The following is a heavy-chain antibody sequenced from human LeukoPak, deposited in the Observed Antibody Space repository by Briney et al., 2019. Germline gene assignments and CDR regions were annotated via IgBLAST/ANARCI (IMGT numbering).Heavy chain of an antibody. CDR1: GFTFSRFA. Sequence: PGGSRRLSCSASGFTFSRFAMTWVRQLPGRGLEWVSSISGNGHQTYYADFLKGRFSVSRDNSKNILYLQMDSLRADDSALYYCAKDANYYDSSGYLIPFDYWGQGTLVTVSS. J-gene: IGHJ4*02. D-gene: IGHD3-22*01. CDR3: AKDANYYDSSGYLIPFDY. CDR2: ISGNGHQT. V-gene: IGHV3-23*01.